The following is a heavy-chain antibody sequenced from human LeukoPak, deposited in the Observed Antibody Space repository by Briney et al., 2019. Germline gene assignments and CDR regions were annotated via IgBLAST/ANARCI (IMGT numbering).Heavy chain of an antibody. D-gene: IGHD3-22*01. V-gene: IGHV1-18*01. CDR1: GYTFTSYG. CDR2: ISAYNGNT. Sequence: ASVKVSCKASGYTFTSYGISWVRQAPGQGLEWMGWISAYNGNTNYAQKLQGRVTMTTDTSTSTAYMELRSLRSDDTAVYYCARLYYYDSSGYPFPWYFDYWGQGTLVTVSS. CDR3: ARLYYYDSSGYPFPWYFDY. J-gene: IGHJ4*02.